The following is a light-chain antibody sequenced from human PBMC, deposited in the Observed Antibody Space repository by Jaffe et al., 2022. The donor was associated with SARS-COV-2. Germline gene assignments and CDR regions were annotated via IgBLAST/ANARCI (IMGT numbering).Light chain of an antibody. CDR2: DSN. V-gene: IGLV1-51*01. Sequence: QSLLTQPPSVSAAPGQKVTISCSGSSSNIGYNYVSWFQQLPGTAPKLLIYDSNKRPSVIPDRFSGSRSGTSATLAITGLQTGDEADYYCAAWDTSLSGVVFGGGTKLTVL. J-gene: IGLJ3*02. CDR3: AAWDTSLSGVV. CDR1: SSNIGYNY.